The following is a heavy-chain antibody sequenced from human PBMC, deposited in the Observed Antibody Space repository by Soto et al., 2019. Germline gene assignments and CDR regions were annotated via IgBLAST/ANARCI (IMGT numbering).Heavy chain of an antibody. Sequence: QVQLVQSGAEVKKPGSSVKVSCKASGGTFSSYAISWVRQAPGQGLEWMGGIIPIFGTANYAQKFQGRVTITADESTSRAYMGLSSLRSEDTAVYYCASGGGDCGGDCYPHYYYGMDVWGQGTTVTVSS. CDR1: GGTFSSYA. V-gene: IGHV1-69*12. CDR2: IIPIFGTA. CDR3: ASGGGDCGGDCYPHYYYGMDV. J-gene: IGHJ6*02. D-gene: IGHD2-21*02.